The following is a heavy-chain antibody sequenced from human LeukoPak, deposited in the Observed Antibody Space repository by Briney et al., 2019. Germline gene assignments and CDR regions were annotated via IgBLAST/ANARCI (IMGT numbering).Heavy chain of an antibody. CDR1: GFTFSSYA. Sequence: GGSLRFSCAASGFTFSSYAMSWVRQAPGNGLEWVSAISGSGGSTYYADSVKGRFTISRDNSKNTLYLQMNSLRAEDTAVYYCAKVEAYCGGDCYPSYYYGMDVWGQGTTVTVSS. CDR2: ISGSGGST. V-gene: IGHV3-23*01. D-gene: IGHD2-21*02. J-gene: IGHJ6*02. CDR3: AKVEAYCGGDCYPSYYYGMDV.